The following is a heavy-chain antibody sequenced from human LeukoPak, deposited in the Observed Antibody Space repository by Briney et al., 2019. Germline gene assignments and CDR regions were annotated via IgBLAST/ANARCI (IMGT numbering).Heavy chain of an antibody. D-gene: IGHD2-2*02. J-gene: IGHJ6*03. CDR3: ARGGCSTSCYIPYYYYYYYMDV. Sequence: GSSVKVSCKASGGTFISYTISWVRQAPGQGLEWMGWMNPNSGNTGYAQKFQGRVTITRNTSISTAYMELSSLRSEDTAVYYCARGGCSTSCYIPYYYYYYYMDVWGKGTTVTVSS. CDR1: GGTFISYT. V-gene: IGHV1-8*03. CDR2: MNPNSGNT.